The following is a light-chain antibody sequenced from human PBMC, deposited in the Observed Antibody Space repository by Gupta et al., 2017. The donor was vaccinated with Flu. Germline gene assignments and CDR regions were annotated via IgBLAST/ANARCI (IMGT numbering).Light chain of an antibody. CDR1: SSDVGGYNY. Sequence: QSVTISCTGTSSDVGGYNYVSWYQQHPGKAPKLIIYEVNKRPSGVPDRFSGSKSSNTASLTVSGLLAEDEADYYCCSYGGSKFFGGGTKLTVL. J-gene: IGLJ2*01. CDR2: EVN. V-gene: IGLV2-8*01. CDR3: CSYGGSKF.